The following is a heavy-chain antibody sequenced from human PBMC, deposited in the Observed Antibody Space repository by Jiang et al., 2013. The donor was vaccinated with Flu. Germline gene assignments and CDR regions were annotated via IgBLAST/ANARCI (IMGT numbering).Heavy chain of an antibody. J-gene: IGHJ4*01. CDR1: GFTFNNAW. D-gene: IGHD3-3*01. CDR3: TTTSLRWLLSVDY. V-gene: IGHV3-15*07. Sequence: QLLESGGGLVKPGGSLRLSCAASGFTFNNAWMNWVRQAPGKGLEWVGRIKSKTDGGTTDYAAPVKGRFTISRDDSKNTLYLQMNSLKTEDTAVYYCTTTSLRWLLSVDYWGQGTLVTVSS. CDR2: IKSKTDGGTT.